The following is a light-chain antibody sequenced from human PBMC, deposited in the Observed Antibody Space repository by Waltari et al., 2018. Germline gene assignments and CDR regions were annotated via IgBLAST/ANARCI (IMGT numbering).Light chain of an antibody. J-gene: IGLJ1*01. CDR2: EAT. CDR3: CSYTGTSPLYV. V-gene: IGLV2-23*01. CDR1: SSYVWSFNL. Sequence: QSALTQPASVSGSPGQSITISCTGTSSYVWSFNLVSWYQQHPGKAPKLIIYEATIRPSGVSNRFSGSKSGNTASLTISGLQADDEADYYCCSYTGTSPLYVFGTGTKVCVL.